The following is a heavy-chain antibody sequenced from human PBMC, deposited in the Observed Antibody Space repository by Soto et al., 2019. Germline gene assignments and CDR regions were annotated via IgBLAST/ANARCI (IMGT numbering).Heavy chain of an antibody. CDR3: ARHPYNSPLGDFDF. CDR2: IDPSDSYT. J-gene: IGHJ4*02. CDR1: GYSFTTYW. Sequence: EVQLVQSGAEVKKPGESLTISCKASGYSFTTYWITWVRQMPGKGLEWMGRIDPSDSYTYYSSSFQGHVTISVDKPISTAYLQWSSLKASDTGMFYCARHPYNSPLGDFDFWGQGTLVTVSS. D-gene: IGHD1-20*01. V-gene: IGHV5-10-1*03.